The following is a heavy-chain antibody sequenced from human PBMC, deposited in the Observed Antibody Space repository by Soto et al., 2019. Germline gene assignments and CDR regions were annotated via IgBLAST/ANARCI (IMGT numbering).Heavy chain of an antibody. CDR3: ARKVASSDDAFDI. J-gene: IGHJ3*02. D-gene: IGHD6-6*01. Sequence: QLHLVQSGAEVKKPGSSVKVSCKASGGTFSSYTINWVRQAPGQGLEWLGGIIPMFGTLYYAQKFQGRLTIAADSSTSTAYMELSPLRSDDTAVYYCARKVASSDDAFDIWGQGTMVTVSS. CDR1: GGTFSSYT. CDR2: IIPMFGTL. V-gene: IGHV1-69*06.